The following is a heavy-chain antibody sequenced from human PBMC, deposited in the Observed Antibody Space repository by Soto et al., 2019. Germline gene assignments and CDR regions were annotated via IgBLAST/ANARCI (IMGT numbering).Heavy chain of an antibody. CDR3: AIDALYDSSGSYFDY. V-gene: IGHV3-30*03. Sequence: PGGALILYNAASGFTFSSYGMPWVRPSPGKGRECVAVISYDRSNKYYEDSVKGRFPISRDNSKSTLYLQMNSLRAEDTAVYYCAIDALYDSSGSYFDYWGQGPLVTVSS. D-gene: IGHD3-22*01. CDR1: GFTFSSYG. J-gene: IGHJ4*02. CDR2: ISYDRSNK.